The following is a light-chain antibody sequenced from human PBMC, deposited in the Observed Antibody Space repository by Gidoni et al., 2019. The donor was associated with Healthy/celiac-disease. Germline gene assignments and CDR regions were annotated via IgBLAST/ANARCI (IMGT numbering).Light chain of an antibody. CDR2: GAS. CDR3: QQYNNWPPWT. J-gene: IGKJ1*01. CDR1: QSVSSN. V-gene: IGKV3-15*01. Sequence: IVLTHPPATLSVSPGERATLPCRASQSVSSNLAWYQQKPGQAPRLLIYGASTRATGIPARFSGSGSGTEFTLTISSLQSEDFAVYYCQQYNNWPPWTFGQGTKVEIK.